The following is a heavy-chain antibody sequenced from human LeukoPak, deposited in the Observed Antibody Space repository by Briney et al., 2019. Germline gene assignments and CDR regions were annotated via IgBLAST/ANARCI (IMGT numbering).Heavy chain of an antibody. D-gene: IGHD3-16*01. V-gene: IGHV1-8*01. CDR2: MNPNSGNT. J-gene: IGHJ5*02. CDR3: ARVKPLYYVWGSSFDP. Sequence: ASVKVSCKASGYTFTSYDINWVRQATGQGLEWMGWMNPNSGNTGYAQKFQGRVTMTRNTSISTAYMELSSLRSEDTAVYYCARVKPLYYVWGSSFDPWGQGTLVTVSS. CDR1: GYTFTSYD.